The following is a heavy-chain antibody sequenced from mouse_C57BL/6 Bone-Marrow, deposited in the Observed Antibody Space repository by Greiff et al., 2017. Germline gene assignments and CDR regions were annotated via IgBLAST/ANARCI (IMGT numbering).Heavy chain of an antibody. CDR2: ISSGGSYT. D-gene: IGHD1-1*01. Sequence: EVKLVESGGDLVKPGGSLKLSCAASGFTFSSYGMSWVRQTPDKRLAWVATISSGGSYTYYPDSVKGRFTISRDNAKNTLYLQRSSLKSEDTAMYYCASPLYYYYAMDYWGQGTSVTVSS. V-gene: IGHV5-6*01. CDR1: GFTFSSYG. J-gene: IGHJ4*01. CDR3: ASPLYYYYAMDY.